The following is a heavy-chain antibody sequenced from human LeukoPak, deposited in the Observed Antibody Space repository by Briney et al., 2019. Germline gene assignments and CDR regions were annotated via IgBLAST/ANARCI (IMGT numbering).Heavy chain of an antibody. D-gene: IGHD3-3*01. Sequence: SETLSLTCAVYGGSFSGYYWSWIRQPPGKGLEWIGEINHSGSTNYNPSLKSRVTISVDTSKNQFSLKLSSVTAADTAVYYCARDFGVVMPLYYFDYWGQGTLVTVSS. CDR3: ARDFGVVMPLYYFDY. CDR2: INHSGST. J-gene: IGHJ4*02. V-gene: IGHV4-34*01. CDR1: GGSFSGYY.